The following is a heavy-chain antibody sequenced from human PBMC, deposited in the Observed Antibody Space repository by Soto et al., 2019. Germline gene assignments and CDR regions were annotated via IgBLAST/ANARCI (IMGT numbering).Heavy chain of an antibody. Sequence: VKVSCKASGGTFSSYAISWVRQAPGQGLEWMGGIIPIFVTANYAQKFQGRVTITADESTSTAYMELSSLRSEDTAVYYCARAVLLLVRGVIDWFDPWGQGTLVTVSS. J-gene: IGHJ5*02. V-gene: IGHV1-69*13. CDR2: IIPIFVTA. CDR3: ARAVLLLVRGVIDWFDP. CDR1: GGTFSSYA. D-gene: IGHD3-10*01.